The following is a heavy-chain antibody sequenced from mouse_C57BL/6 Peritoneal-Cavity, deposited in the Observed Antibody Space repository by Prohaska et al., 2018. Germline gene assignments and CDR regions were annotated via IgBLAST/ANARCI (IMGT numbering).Heavy chain of an antibody. CDR2: INPNNGGT. Sequence: EVQLQQSGPELVKPGASVKISCKASGYTFTDYYMNWVKQSHGKSIEWIGDINPNNGGTSYNQKCKGKATLTVDKSSSTAYMELRSLTSEESAVYYCARRYPFDYWGQGTTLTVSS. D-gene: IGHD2-14*01. J-gene: IGHJ2*01. CDR3: ARRYPFDY. CDR1: GYTFTDYY. V-gene: IGHV1-26*01.